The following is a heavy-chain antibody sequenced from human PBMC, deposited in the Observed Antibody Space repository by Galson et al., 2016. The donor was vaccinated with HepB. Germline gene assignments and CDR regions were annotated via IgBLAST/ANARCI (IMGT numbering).Heavy chain of an antibody. D-gene: IGHD3-10*01. CDR3: ATNAGRRGIFFHY. Sequence: SVKVSCKASGGTYNSQPTSWVRQAPGQGPEWMVEINPLFGTKNYAQNFQGRLSIAADRSTSTVYMELSGLTSDDTAVYYCATNAGRRGIFFHYWGQGTLVTVSS. CDR2: INPLFGTK. J-gene: IGHJ4*02. CDR1: GGTYNSQP. V-gene: IGHV1-69*06.